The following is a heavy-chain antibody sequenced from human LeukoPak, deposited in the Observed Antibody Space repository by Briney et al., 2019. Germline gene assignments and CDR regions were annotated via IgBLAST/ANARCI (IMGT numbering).Heavy chain of an antibody. J-gene: IGHJ4*02. Sequence: GGSLSLSCAASGFTFSDHPMTWVRQAPGKGLQGVSYIDGSGTTIYYAESVRGRFTISRDNAKNSLYLQMNSLRAEDTALYYCARDMTITGADDYWGQGTRVTVSS. CDR1: GFTFSDHP. CDR3: ARDMTITGADDY. V-gene: IGHV3-48*03. D-gene: IGHD6-13*01. CDR2: IDGSGTTI.